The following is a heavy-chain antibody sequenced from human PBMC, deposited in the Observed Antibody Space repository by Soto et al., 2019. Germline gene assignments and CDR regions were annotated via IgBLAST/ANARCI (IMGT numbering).Heavy chain of an antibody. J-gene: IGHJ4*02. D-gene: IGHD3-3*01. Sequence: ASVKVSCKASGYTFTSYGISWVREAPGQGLEWMGWISAYNGNTNYAQKLQGRVTMTTDTSTSTAYMELRSLRSDDTAVYYCARSARVYDFWSGYPFDYWGQGTLVTVSS. CDR3: ARSARVYDFWSGYPFDY. V-gene: IGHV1-18*04. CDR1: GYTFTSYG. CDR2: ISAYNGNT.